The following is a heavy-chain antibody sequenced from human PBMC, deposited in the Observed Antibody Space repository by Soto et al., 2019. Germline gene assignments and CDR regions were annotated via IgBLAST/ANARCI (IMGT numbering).Heavy chain of an antibody. J-gene: IGHJ1*01. CDR3: ESGWQQLIQN. V-gene: IGHV5-51*01. CDR2: IFPGDSDT. D-gene: IGHD6-13*01. CDR1: GYSFTNNW. Sequence: PGESLKISCKGSGYSFTNNWIGWVRQMPGKGLEWMGIIFPGDSDTRYSPSFEGQVTISVDKSISTAYLQWNTLDASDSAMYYCESGWQQLIQNWGQGTLVTVSS.